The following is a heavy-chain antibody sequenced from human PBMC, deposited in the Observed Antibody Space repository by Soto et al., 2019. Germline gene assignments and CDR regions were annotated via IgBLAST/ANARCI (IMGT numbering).Heavy chain of an antibody. V-gene: IGHV4-39*01. Sequence: SETLSLTCTVSGGSISSSSYYWGWIRQPPGKGLEWIGSIYYSGSTYYNPSLKSRVTISVDTSKNQFSLKLSSVTAADTAVYYCARPPHLVATIGRGRFDYYGMDVWGQGTTVTVSS. J-gene: IGHJ6*02. CDR3: ARPPHLVATIGRGRFDYYGMDV. CDR2: IYYSGST. CDR1: GGSISSSSYY. D-gene: IGHD5-12*01.